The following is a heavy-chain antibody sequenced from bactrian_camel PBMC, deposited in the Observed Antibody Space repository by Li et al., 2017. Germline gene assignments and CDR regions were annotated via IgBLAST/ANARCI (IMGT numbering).Heavy chain of an antibody. Sequence: HVQLVESGGGSVQAGGSLRLSCAASGGPYSNYCMGWFRQTPGNERERVARIWFDPGTTDYADSVKGRFTISRDNAKRTLYLQMNSLKPEDTAMYYCAEGRGSRGEHCYSLNYWGQGTQVTVS. CDR3: AEGRGSRGEHCYSLNY. CDR2: IWFDPGTT. CDR1: GGPYSNYC. J-gene: IGHJ4*01. V-gene: IGHV3-3*01. D-gene: IGHD6*01.